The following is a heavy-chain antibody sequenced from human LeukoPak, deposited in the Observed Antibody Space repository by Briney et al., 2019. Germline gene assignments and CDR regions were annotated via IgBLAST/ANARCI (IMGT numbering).Heavy chain of an antibody. CDR1: GGSISSGGYS. V-gene: IGHV4-30-4*07. D-gene: IGHD3-22*01. J-gene: IGHJ4*02. CDR3: ARGLYYYDSSGYFFDY. Sequence: SETLSLTCAVSGGSISSGGYSWSWIRQPPGKGLEWNGYIYYSGSTYYNPSLKSRVTISVDTSKKQFSLKLSSVTAADTAVYYCARGLYYYDSSGYFFDYWGQGTLVTVSS. CDR2: IYYSGST.